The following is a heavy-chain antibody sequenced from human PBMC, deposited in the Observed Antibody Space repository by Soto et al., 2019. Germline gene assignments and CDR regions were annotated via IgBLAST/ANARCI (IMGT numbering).Heavy chain of an antibody. J-gene: IGHJ1*01. Sequence: EVQPLESGGGLVQPGGSLRLSCAASGFTFSSYAMSWVRQAPGKGLEWVSAISGSGGSTYYADSVKGRFTISRDNSKNTLYLQMNSLRAEDTAVYYCTKQNYYDSSGYYSRHFQHWGQGTLVTVSS. D-gene: IGHD3-22*01. CDR3: TKQNYYDSSGYYSRHFQH. CDR1: GFTFSSYA. V-gene: IGHV3-23*01. CDR2: ISGSGGST.